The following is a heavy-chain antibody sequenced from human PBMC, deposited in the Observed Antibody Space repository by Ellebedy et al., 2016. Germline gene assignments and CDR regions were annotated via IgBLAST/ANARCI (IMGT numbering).Heavy chain of an antibody. CDR2: INPSGGST. CDR1: GYTFTGYY. J-gene: IGHJ4*02. Sequence: ASVKVSXXASGYTFTGYYMHWVRQAPGQGLEWMGIINPSGGSTSYAQKFQGRVTMTRDTSTSTAYMELSSLRSEDTAVYYCAREGAYYYDSSGYLDYWGQGTLVTVSS. CDR3: AREGAYYYDSSGYLDY. D-gene: IGHD3-22*01. V-gene: IGHV1-46*01.